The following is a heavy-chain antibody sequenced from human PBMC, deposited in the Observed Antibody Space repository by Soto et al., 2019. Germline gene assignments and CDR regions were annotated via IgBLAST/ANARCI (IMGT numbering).Heavy chain of an antibody. Sequence: QVQLVESGGGVVQPGRSLRLSCAASGFTFSSYVIHWVRQTPGKGLEWVAFISRDGSNEYYADSVKGRFTISRDNSKNTLYLHMNSLRAEDTAVYYCARDDEGGSDCDLGYWGQGTLVTVSS. CDR2: ISRDGSNE. CDR3: ARDDEGGSDCDLGY. CDR1: GFTFSSYV. D-gene: IGHD3-10*01. V-gene: IGHV3-30*03. J-gene: IGHJ4*02.